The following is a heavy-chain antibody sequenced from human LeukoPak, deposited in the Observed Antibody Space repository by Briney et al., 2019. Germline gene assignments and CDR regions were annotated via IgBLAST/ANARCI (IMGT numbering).Heavy chain of an antibody. V-gene: IGHV3-43D*03. CDR3: AKDMAAYYYASGNIDY. Sequence: PGGSLRLSCAASAFTFSRYGMHWVRQAPGKGLEWVSLISWDGGSTYYADSVKGRFTISRDNSKNSLYLQMNSLRAEDTALYYCAKDMAAYYYASGNIDYWGQGTLVTVSS. D-gene: IGHD3-10*01. J-gene: IGHJ4*02. CDR2: ISWDGGST. CDR1: AFTFSRYG.